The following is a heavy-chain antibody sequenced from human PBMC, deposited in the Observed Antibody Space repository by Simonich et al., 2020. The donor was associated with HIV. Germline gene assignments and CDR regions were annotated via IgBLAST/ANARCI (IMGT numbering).Heavy chain of an antibody. D-gene: IGHD3-22*01. CDR3: AKTGSDYYDSSGFKGSDAFDI. J-gene: IGHJ3*02. CDR2: IGSKGGST. V-gene: IGHV3-23*01. Sequence: RELEWVSAIGSKGGSTYYADSVKGRFTISRDNSKNTLYLQMNSLRAEETAVYYCAKTGSDYYDSSGFKGSDAFDIWGQGTMVTVSS.